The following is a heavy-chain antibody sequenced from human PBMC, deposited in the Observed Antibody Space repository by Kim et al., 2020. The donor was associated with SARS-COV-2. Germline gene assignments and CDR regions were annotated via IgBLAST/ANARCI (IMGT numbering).Heavy chain of an antibody. J-gene: IGHJ6*02. CDR2: INPSGGST. D-gene: IGHD3-3*01. Sequence: ASVKVSCKASGYTFTSYYMHWVRQAPGQGLEWMGLINPSGGSTSYAQKFQGRVTMTRDTSTSTVYMELSSLRSEDTAVYYCARDLSNYDFWSGYFGYYYGMDVWGQGTTVTVSS. CDR1: GYTFTSYY. V-gene: IGHV1-46*01. CDR3: ARDLSNYDFWSGYFGYYYGMDV.